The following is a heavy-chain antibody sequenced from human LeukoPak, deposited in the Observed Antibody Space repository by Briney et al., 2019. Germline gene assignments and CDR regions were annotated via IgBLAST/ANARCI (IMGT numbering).Heavy chain of an antibody. J-gene: IGHJ4*02. CDR1: GFTFSSYA. D-gene: IGHD3-22*01. CDR3: AKGSYYDSSGSFYFDY. Sequence: GGSLRLSCAASGFTFSSYAMSWVRQAPGKGLEWVSGVSGSGDNTYYADSVKGRLTISRDNSKNTLYVQVNSLGTEDTAAYYCAKGSYYDSSGSFYFDYWGQGTLVTVSS. CDR2: VSGSGDNT. V-gene: IGHV3-23*01.